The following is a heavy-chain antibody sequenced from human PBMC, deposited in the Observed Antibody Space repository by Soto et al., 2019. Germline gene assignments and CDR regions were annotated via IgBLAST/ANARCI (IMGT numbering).Heavy chain of an antibody. D-gene: IGHD3-16*01. CDR1: DFTFNNAW. V-gene: IGHV3-15*07. CDR2: IKSKSDGGAT. CDR3: TLQRGYIWGSYAFDY. Sequence: GGSLRLSCAASDFTFNNAWMNWVRQAPGKGLEWVGRIKSKSDGGATDYAALVKGRFTISRDDSKNTLYLQMNSLQTEDTAVYYCTLQRGYIWGSYAFDYWGQGTLVTVSS. J-gene: IGHJ4*02.